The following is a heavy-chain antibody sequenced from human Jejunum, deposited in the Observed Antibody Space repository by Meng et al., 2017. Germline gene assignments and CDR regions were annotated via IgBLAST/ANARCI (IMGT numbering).Heavy chain of an antibody. CDR3: ARASRYCGAGSCSSDYYYYLYAMDV. J-gene: IGHJ6*02. CDR2: IYNSGST. V-gene: IGHV4-59*01. CDR1: GGSIGTYF. D-gene: IGHD2-15*01. Sequence: GSLRLSCTVSGGSIGTYFWSWIRQPPGKGPEWIGYIYNSGSTKYNPSLKSRVTISVDTSKNQFSLRLSSVTAADTAVYYCARASRYCGAGSCSSDYYYYLYAMDVWGQGTTVTVSS.